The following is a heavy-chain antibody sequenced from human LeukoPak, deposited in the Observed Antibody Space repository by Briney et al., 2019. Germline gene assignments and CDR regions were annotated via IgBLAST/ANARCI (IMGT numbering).Heavy chain of an antibody. CDR1: GYKFTDYW. D-gene: IGHD6-13*01. CDR2: IYPDDSDT. V-gene: IGHV5-51*04. J-gene: IGHJ3*02. Sequence: GKSLKISCRGSGYKFTDYWIAWGRQMPGKGLEGMVVIYPDDSDTTYSPSFQDQVTMSFDKPITHPSLRWNTRRATDNTLSYCATVLQSSSYVIWGQGTMITVSS. CDR3: ATVLQSSSYVI.